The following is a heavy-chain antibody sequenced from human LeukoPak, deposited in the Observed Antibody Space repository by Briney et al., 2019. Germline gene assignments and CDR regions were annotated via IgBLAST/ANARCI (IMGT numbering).Heavy chain of an antibody. D-gene: IGHD3-10*01. V-gene: IGHV4-34*01. Sequence: SETLSLTCAVYGGSFSGYYWSWIRQPPGKGLEWIGEINHSGSTNYNPSLKSRVTMSVDTSKNQFSLKLSSVTAADTAVYYCARGDITMVRGFRYWGQGTLVTVSS. CDR3: ARGDITMVRGFRY. J-gene: IGHJ4*02. CDR2: INHSGST. CDR1: GGSFSGYY.